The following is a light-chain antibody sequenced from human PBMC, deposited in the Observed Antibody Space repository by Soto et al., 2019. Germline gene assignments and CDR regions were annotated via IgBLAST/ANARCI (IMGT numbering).Light chain of an antibody. V-gene: IGLV1-44*01. Sequence: QSVLTQPPSASGTPGRRVTISCSGSSSNIGSHTVNWYQQLPGTAPRLLIYNTYYRPSGVPDRFSGSKSGTSASLAISGLQSEDEADYYCAAWDDSLNGVVFGGGTQLTVL. J-gene: IGLJ2*01. CDR1: SSNIGSHT. CDR2: NTY. CDR3: AAWDDSLNGVV.